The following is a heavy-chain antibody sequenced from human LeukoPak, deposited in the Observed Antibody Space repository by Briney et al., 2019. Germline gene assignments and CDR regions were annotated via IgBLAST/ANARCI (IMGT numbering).Heavy chain of an antibody. CDR1: GYSFTSYW. CDR3: ARLEDTAMVTWAFDI. Sequence: GESLKISCKGSGYSFTSYWIGWVRQMPGKGLEWMEIIYPGDSNTRYSPSFQGQVTISADKSISTAYLQWSSLKASDTAMYYCARLEDTAMVTWAFDIWGQGTMVTVSS. V-gene: IGHV5-51*01. D-gene: IGHD5-18*01. J-gene: IGHJ3*02. CDR2: IYPGDSNT.